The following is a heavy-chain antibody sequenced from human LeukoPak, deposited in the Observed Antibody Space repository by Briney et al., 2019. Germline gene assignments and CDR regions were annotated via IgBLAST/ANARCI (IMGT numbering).Heavy chain of an antibody. CDR1: GYSFTSYW. J-gene: IGHJ3*02. CDR2: IYPGDSDT. V-gene: IGHV5-51*01. CDR3: AARIAAAGLPDAFDI. Sequence: GESLKISCKGSGYSFTSYWIGWVRQMPGKGPEWMGIIYPGDSDTRYSPSFQGQVTISADKSISTAYLQWSSLKASDTAMYYCAARIAAAGLPDAFDIWGQGTMVTVSS. D-gene: IGHD6-13*01.